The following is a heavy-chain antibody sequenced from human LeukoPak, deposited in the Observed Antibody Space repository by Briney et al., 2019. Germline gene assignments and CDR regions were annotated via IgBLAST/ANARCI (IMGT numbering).Heavy chain of an antibody. D-gene: IGHD4-11*01. V-gene: IGHV4-61*02. J-gene: IGHJ6*03. CDR1: GGSISSGSYY. Sequence: SQTLSLTCTVSGGSISSGSYYWSWIRQPAGRGLEWIGRIYTSGSTNYNPSLKSRVTISVDTSKNQFSLKLSSVTAADTAVYYCAGTVRDYNNYIYYYYMDVWGKGTTVTVSS. CDR2: IYTSGST. CDR3: AGTVRDYNNYIYYYYMDV.